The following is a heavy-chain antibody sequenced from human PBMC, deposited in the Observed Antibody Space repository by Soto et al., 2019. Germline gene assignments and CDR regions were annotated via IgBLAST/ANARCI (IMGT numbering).Heavy chain of an antibody. D-gene: IGHD3-22*01. J-gene: IGHJ3*02. CDR3: ASSYDSSGYGAFDI. CDR2: IYHSGST. CDR1: GGSISSSNW. V-gene: IGHV4-4*02. Sequence: SETLSLTCAASGGSISSSNWWSWVRQPPGKGLEWIGEIYHSGSTNYNPSLKSRVTISVDKSKNQFSLKLSSVTAADTAVYYCASSYDSSGYGAFDIWGQGTMVTVSS.